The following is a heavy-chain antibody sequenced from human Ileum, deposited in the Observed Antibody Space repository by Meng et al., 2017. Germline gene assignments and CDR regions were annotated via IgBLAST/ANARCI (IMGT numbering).Heavy chain of an antibody. V-gene: IGHV3-15*01. D-gene: IGHD2-21*02. J-gene: IGHJ4*02. Sequence: GGSLRLSCAASGFSFSNARMSWVRQAPGNGLEYIGRIKSKTDGGTTEYGTRVKGRFTISRDDAKNTVFLQMNSLTADDTAVYYCMTGLGPYCGGHCYSWGDYWGQGTLVTVSS. CDR2: IKSKTDGGTT. CDR1: GFSFSNAR. CDR3: MTGLGPYCGGHCYSWGDY.